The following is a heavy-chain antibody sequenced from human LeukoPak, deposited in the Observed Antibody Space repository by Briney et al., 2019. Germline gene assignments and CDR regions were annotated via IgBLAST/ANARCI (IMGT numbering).Heavy chain of an antibody. CDR1: GGSISSGGYY. J-gene: IGHJ6*02. CDR2: IYYSGST. CDR3: ARDWLLWFGCESYYYGMDV. V-gene: IGHV4-31*03. D-gene: IGHD3-10*01. Sequence: SETLSLTCTVSGGSISSGGYYWSWIRQHPGKGLEWIGYIYYSGSTYYNPSLKSRVTISVDTSKNQFSLKLSSVTAADTAVYYCARDWLLWFGCESYYYGMDVWGQGTTVTVSS.